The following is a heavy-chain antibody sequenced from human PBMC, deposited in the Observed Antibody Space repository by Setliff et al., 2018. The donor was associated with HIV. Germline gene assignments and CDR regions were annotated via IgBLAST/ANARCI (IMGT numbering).Heavy chain of an antibody. V-gene: IGHV1-18*01. CDR3: GRVPYRSAWFSGGHYTFDD. CDR2: ISGFNGIT. Sequence: SCKASGYSCSKYGISWVRQAPGQGLEWMGWISGFNGITKYGQSFQGRVTMTTDTSTSTVYMELRILRSDDTAVYYCGRVPYRSAWFSGGHYTFDDWGQGTMVTVSS. D-gene: IGHD6-19*01. CDR1: GYSCSKYG. J-gene: IGHJ3*01.